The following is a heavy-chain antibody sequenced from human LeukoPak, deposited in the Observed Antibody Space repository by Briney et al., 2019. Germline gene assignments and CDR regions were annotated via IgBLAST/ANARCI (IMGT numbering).Heavy chain of an antibody. J-gene: IGHJ5*02. CDR1: GGSISSGGYY. V-gene: IGHV4-31*03. D-gene: IGHD3-10*01. CDR2: IYYSGST. Sequence: PSETLSLTCTVSGGSISSGGYYWSWIRQHPGKGLEWIGYIYYSGSTYYNPSLKSRVTISVDTSKNQFSLKLSSVTAADTAVYYCARSKAELLWFGDLTGVGWFDPWGQGTLVTVSS. CDR3: ARSKAELLWFGDLTGVGWFDP.